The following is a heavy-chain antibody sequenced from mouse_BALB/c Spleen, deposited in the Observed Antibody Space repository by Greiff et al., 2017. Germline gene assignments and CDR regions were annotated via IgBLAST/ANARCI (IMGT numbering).Heavy chain of an antibody. CDR3: ARPNWEDAMDY. CDR2: IWSGGST. V-gene: IGHV2-2*02. Sequence: VKLVESGPGLVQPSQSLSITCTVSGFSLTSYGVHWVRQSPGKGLEWLGVIWSGGSTDYNAAFISRLSISKDNSKSQVFFKMNSLQANDTAIYYCARPNWEDAMDYWGQGTSVTVSS. J-gene: IGHJ4*01. CDR1: GFSLTSYG. D-gene: IGHD4-1*01.